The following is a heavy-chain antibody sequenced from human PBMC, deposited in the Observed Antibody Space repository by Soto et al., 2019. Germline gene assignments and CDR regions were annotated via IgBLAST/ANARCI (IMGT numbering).Heavy chain of an antibody. J-gene: IGHJ4*02. CDR1: SDSISRSHW. Sequence: PSETLSLTCAVSSDSISRSHWLTWVRQSPGKGLEWIGEIYYSGSTNYNPSLTSRITISVDQSKNQFSLKLTSVTAADTAVYYCAKMGGIGSISSFDNWGRGALVTVSS. D-gene: IGHD2-2*01. CDR3: AKMGGIGSISSFDN. CDR2: IYYSGST. V-gene: IGHV4-4*02.